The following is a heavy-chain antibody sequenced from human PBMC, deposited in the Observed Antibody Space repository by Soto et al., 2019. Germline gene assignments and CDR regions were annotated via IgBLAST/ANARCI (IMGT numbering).Heavy chain of an antibody. Sequence: PGGSLRLSCAASGFNVSNNYMSWVRQAPGKGLEWVSVIYSGGSTYYADSVKGRFTISRDSSKNTLYHQMNSLRAEDTAVYYFAKSPGMYYYDSSGYYHYDYWGQGTLVTVSS. J-gene: IGHJ4*02. V-gene: IGHV3-53*01. D-gene: IGHD3-22*01. CDR2: IYSGGST. CDR1: GFNVSNNY. CDR3: AKSPGMYYYDSSGYYHYDY.